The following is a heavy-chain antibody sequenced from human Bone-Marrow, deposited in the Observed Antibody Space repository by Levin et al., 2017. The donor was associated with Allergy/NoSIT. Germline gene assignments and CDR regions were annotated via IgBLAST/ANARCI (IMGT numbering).Heavy chain of an antibody. Sequence: GESLKISCKGSGYSFTSYWISWVRQMPGKGLEWMGRIDPSDSYTNYSPSFQGHVTISADKSISTAYLQWSSLKASDTAMYYCAAGTEIAAAGTGDYYYYMDVWGKGTTVTVSS. J-gene: IGHJ6*03. CDR2: IDPSDSYT. D-gene: IGHD6-13*01. V-gene: IGHV5-10-1*01. CDR3: AAGTEIAAAGTGDYYYYMDV. CDR1: GYSFTSYW.